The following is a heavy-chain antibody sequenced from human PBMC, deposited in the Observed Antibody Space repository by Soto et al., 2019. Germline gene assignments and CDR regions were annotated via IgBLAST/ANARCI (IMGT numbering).Heavy chain of an antibody. V-gene: IGHV5-51*01. CDR2: IYPGDSDT. CDR3: ARQVTGTLYNWCDP. Sequence: PGESLKNSCKGSGYSVTSYWIGWVRQMPGKGLEWMGIIYPGDSDTRYSPSFQGQVTISADRSIRTAYLQWSSLKASDTAMYYCARQVTGTLYNWCDPWGEGTLATVSS. J-gene: IGHJ5*02. CDR1: GYSVTSYW. D-gene: IGHD3-10*01.